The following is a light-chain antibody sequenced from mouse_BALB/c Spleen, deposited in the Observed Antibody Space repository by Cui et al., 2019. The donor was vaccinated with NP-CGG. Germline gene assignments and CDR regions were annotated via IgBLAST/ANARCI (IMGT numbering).Light chain of an antibody. Sequence: QAVVTKESALTTSPGETVTLTCRSSNGAVTTSNYANWVQEKPDHLFTGLIGGTNNRAPGAPARFSGSLIGDKAALTITRAQTEDEAIYFCALWYSNHWVFGGGTKLTVL. CDR1: NGAVTTSNY. J-gene: IGLJ1*01. CDR2: GTN. CDR3: ALWYSNHWV. V-gene: IGLV1*01.